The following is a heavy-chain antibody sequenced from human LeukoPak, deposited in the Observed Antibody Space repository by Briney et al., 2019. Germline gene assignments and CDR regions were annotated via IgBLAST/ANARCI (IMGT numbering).Heavy chain of an antibody. CDR2: IYTSGST. CDR1: GGSISSYY. Sequence: SETLSLTCTVSGGSISSYYWSWIRQPAGKGLEWIGRIYTSGSTNYNPSLKSRFTMSVDTSKNQFSLKLSSVTAADTAVYYCAGGTIFGVVTYYYYGMDVWGQGTTVTVSS. CDR3: AGGTIFGVVTYYYYGMDV. V-gene: IGHV4-4*07. J-gene: IGHJ6*02. D-gene: IGHD3-3*01.